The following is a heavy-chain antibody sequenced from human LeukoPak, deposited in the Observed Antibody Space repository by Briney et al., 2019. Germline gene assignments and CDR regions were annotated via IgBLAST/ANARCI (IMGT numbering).Heavy chain of an antibody. Sequence: SETLSLTCTVSGGSISSSSYYWGWIRQPPGKGLEWIGSIYYSGSTYYNPSLKSRVTISVDTSKNQFSLKLSSVTAADTAVYYCARARRYYDYVWGSYRDYYYYMDVWGKGTTVTVSS. V-gene: IGHV4-39*07. CDR2: IYYSGST. CDR3: ARARRYYDYVWGSYRDYYYYMDV. D-gene: IGHD3-16*02. CDR1: GGSISSSSYY. J-gene: IGHJ6*03.